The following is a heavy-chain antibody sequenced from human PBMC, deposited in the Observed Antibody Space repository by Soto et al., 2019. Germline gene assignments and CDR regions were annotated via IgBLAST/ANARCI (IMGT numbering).Heavy chain of an antibody. J-gene: IGHJ4*02. CDR1: GGSVSSGSYY. CDR2: IDNSGST. V-gene: IGHV4-61*01. Sequence: QVQLQESGPGLVKPSETLSLTCTVSGGSVSSGSYYWSWLRQPPGKGLEWIGHIDNSGSTKYNPSLKSRVTISADTSKNNFSLKLSSVTAADTAVFYCARADIVSTGFFDYWGQGTLVTVSS. CDR3: ARADIVSTGFFDY. D-gene: IGHD5-12*01.